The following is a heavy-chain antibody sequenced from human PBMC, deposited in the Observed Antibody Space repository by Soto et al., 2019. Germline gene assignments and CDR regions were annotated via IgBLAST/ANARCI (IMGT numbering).Heavy chain of an antibody. CDR3: ARGRYYDFWSGPAVSNSWFDP. J-gene: IGHJ5*02. Sequence: PSETLSLTCTVSGGSISSGGYYWSWIRQHPGKGLEWIGYIYYSGSTYYNPSLKSRVTISVDTSKNQFSLKLSSVTAADTAVYYCARGRYYDFWSGPAVSNSWFDPWGQGTLVTVSS. CDR1: GGSISSGGYY. CDR2: IYYSGST. V-gene: IGHV4-31*03. D-gene: IGHD3-3*01.